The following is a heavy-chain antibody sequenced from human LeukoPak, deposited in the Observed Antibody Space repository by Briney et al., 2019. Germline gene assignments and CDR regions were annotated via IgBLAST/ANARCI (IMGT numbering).Heavy chain of an antibody. J-gene: IGHJ4*02. Sequence: GGSLRLSCAASGFTFSSYETNWVRQAPGKGLEWVSYISSSGSTIYYADSVKGRFTISRDNAKNSLYLQMNSLRAEDTAVYYCARDQLITTVTHFDYWGQGTLVTVSS. CDR1: GFTFSSYE. D-gene: IGHD4-17*01. CDR3: ARDQLITTVTHFDY. CDR2: ISSSGSTI. V-gene: IGHV3-48*03.